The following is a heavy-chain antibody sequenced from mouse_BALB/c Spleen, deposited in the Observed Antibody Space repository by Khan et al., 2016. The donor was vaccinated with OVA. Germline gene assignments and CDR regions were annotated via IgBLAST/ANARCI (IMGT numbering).Heavy chain of an antibody. CDR3: TSHLSGSFAY. J-gene: IGHJ3*01. CDR2: INSDGYYT. CDR1: GFTFSAYG. V-gene: IGHV5-6*01. Sequence: EVELVESGGELVRPGGSLKLSCAASGFTFSAYGMSWVRQSPDKRLEWVATINSDGYYTYYTDSLKGRFIISRDNAKNTLYLQMSSLKSEDSAMYYCTSHLSGSFAYWGQGTLVTVSA. D-gene: IGHD1-3*01.